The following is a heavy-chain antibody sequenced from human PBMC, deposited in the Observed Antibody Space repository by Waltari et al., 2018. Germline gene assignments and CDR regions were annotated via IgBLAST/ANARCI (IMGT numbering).Heavy chain of an antibody. CDR3: ARWGSYGWDPQVHSYYGMDV. J-gene: IGHJ6*02. CDR2: ITTYNGDT. V-gene: IGHV1-18*01. CDR1: GYTFTTYG. D-gene: IGHD3-16*01. Sequence: QVQLVQSGAEVKKPGASVKVSCKASGYTFTTYGIIWVRQAPGQGLEWLGWITTYNGDTNSAQNLQGRVTMTADTTTTTTYMQLMSLRSDDTAVYYCARWGSYGWDPQVHSYYGMDVWGQGTTVTVSS.